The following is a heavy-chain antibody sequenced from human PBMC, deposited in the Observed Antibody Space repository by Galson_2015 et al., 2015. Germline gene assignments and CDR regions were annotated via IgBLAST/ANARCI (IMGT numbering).Heavy chain of an antibody. CDR1: GFTFGSYV. CDR2: ISGSGGIT. CDR3: ARTERGDY. Sequence: SLRLSCAGSGFTFGSYVMNWGRQAPGKGLEWVSSISGSGGITEYADSVKGRFTISRDNSKNTLYLEMNSLRAEDTTVYYCARTERGDYWGQGTLVTVSS. V-gene: IGHV3-23*01. J-gene: IGHJ4*02. D-gene: IGHD1-14*01.